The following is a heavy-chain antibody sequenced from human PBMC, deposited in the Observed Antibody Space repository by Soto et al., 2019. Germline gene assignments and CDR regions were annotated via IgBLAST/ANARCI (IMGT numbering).Heavy chain of an antibody. V-gene: IGHV3-49*03. J-gene: IGHJ6*03. D-gene: IGHD5-12*01. CDR2: IRSKGHGGAA. Sequence: PGGYLRIACTAYGFTFGDYFMSWFRQVPGKGLEWVGFIRSKGHGGAADYAASVKGRCTISRDESKSIAYLQMNSLKTEATAVYYCTRDNSVYSGYDPKYYYYMDFWSKGTTYIVSS. CDR3: TRDNSVYSGYDPKYYYYMDF. CDR1: GFTFGDYF.